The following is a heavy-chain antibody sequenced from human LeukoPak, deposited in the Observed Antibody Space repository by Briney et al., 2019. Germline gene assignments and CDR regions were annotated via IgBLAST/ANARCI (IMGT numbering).Heavy chain of an antibody. CDR3: ARHTDSSGRGFDH. D-gene: IGHD6-19*01. CDR1: GGTFSSYA. CDR2: IIPIFGTA. V-gene: IGHV1-69*13. J-gene: IGHJ4*02. Sequence: GASVKVSCKASGGTFSSYAISWVRQAPGQGLEWMGGIIPIFGTANYAQKFQGRVTITADESTSTAYMELSSLRSEDTAVYYCARHTDSSGRGFDHWGQGTLVTVSS.